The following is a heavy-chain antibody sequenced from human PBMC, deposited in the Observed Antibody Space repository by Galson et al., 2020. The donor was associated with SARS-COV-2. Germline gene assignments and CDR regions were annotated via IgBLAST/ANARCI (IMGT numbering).Heavy chain of an antibody. CDR1: GGSISSSDYY. D-gene: IGHD3-9*01. Sequence: ASETLSLTCTVSGGSISSSDYYWSWIRQPPGKGLEWIGYIHHSGSTYYNPSLKSRVTMSLDTSKKQFSLNLRSVTAADTAVYYCARGYFDWFLYGRLGSRFDYWGQGTLVTVPS. CDR3: ARGYFDWFLYGRLGSRFDY. V-gene: IGHV4-30-4*01. J-gene: IGHJ4*02. CDR2: IHHSGST.